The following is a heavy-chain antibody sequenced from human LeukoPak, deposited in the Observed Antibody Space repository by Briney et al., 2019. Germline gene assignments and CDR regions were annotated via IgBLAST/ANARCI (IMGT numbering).Heavy chain of an antibody. CDR1: GFTFSSYA. D-gene: IGHD3-22*01. Sequence: GGSLRLSCAASGFTFSSYAMSWVRQAPGKGLEWVSAISGSGGSTYYADSVKGRFTISRDNSKNTLYLQMNSLRAEDTAVYYCAKIEGYDSSGHYYVGPYFDYWGQGTLVTVSS. V-gene: IGHV3-23*01. J-gene: IGHJ4*02. CDR3: AKIEGYDSSGHYYVGPYFDY. CDR2: ISGSGGST.